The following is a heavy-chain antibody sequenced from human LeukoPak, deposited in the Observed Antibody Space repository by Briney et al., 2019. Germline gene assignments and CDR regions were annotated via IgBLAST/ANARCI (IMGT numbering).Heavy chain of an antibody. J-gene: IGHJ4*02. Sequence: GGSLRLSCAASGFTFSSYAMSWVRQASGKGLEWVSAISGSGGSTYYADSVKGRFTISRDNSKNTLYLQMNSLRAEDTAVYYCAKVGDFWSGYCDYWGQGTLVTVSS. V-gene: IGHV3-23*01. D-gene: IGHD3-3*01. CDR1: GFTFSSYA. CDR3: AKVGDFWSGYCDY. CDR2: ISGSGGST.